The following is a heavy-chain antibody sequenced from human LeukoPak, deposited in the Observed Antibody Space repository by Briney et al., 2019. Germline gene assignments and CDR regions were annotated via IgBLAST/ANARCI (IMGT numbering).Heavy chain of an antibody. D-gene: IGHD1-14*01. CDR3: ARDPGPRNPHYFDY. V-gene: IGHV4-59*01. CDR2: IYYSGST. Sequence: SETLSLTCTVSGGSISSYYWSWIRQPPGKGLEWIGYIYYSGSTNYNPSLKSRVTISVDTSKNQFSLKLSSVTAADTAVYYCARDPGPRNPHYFDYWGQGTLVTVSS. J-gene: IGHJ4*02. CDR1: GGSISSYY.